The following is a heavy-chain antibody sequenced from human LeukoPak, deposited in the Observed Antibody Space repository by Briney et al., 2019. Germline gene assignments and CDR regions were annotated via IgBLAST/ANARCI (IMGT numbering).Heavy chain of an antibody. Sequence: SETLSLTCTVSGGSISSSSYYWGWIRQPPGKGLKWIGSIYYSGSTYYNPSLKSRVTISVDTSKNQFSLKLSSVTAADTAVYYCAREARRGPNYYYYMDVWGKGTTVTVSS. CDR2: IYYSGST. CDR3: AREARRGPNYYYYMDV. V-gene: IGHV4-39*07. D-gene: IGHD6-6*01. J-gene: IGHJ6*03. CDR1: GGSISSSSYY.